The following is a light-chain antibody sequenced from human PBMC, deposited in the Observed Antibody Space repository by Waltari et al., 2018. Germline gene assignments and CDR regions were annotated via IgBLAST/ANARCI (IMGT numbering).Light chain of an antibody. Sequence: DIVMTQSPESLAVSLCERATINCKSSQSVLYTSNNRNYLAWYQQKAGQPPKLLIYWASTRQTGVPDRFSGSGSGTDFTLTISSLQAEDVAVYSCHQYYSAPFTFGQGTRLEIK. CDR1: QSVLYTSNNRNY. J-gene: IGKJ2*01. CDR3: HQYYSAPFT. CDR2: WAS. V-gene: IGKV4-1*01.